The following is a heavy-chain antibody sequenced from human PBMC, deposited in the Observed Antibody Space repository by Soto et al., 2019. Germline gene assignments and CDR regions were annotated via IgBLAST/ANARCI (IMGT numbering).Heavy chain of an antibody. CDR1: GGSISTYY. Sequence: PSETLSLTCTVSGGSISTYYWSWIRQVPGKGLEWIGHTHNNGRTNYIYSPSLKSRVTISVDTSKNQFSLTLRSVTAADTAVYFCARDKGHTYGAFLGYWGQGILVTVSS. J-gene: IGHJ4*02. V-gene: IGHV4-59*01. CDR2: THNNGRT. CDR3: ARDKGHTYGAFLGY. D-gene: IGHD2-8*01.